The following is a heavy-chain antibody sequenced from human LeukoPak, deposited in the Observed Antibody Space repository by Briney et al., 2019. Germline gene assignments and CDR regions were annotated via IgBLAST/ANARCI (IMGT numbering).Heavy chain of an antibody. Sequence: SGGSLRLSCAASGFTFSSFWMHWVRQAPGKGLAWVSRINSDGSTTSYADSVKGRFTISRDNAKNRLYLQMNSLRAEDTAVYYCAIELFSGSCYNPFDYWGQGTLVTVSS. D-gene: IGHD3-10*01. J-gene: IGHJ4*02. CDR3: AIELFSGSCYNPFDY. CDR1: GFTFSSFW. V-gene: IGHV3-74*01. CDR2: INSDGSTT.